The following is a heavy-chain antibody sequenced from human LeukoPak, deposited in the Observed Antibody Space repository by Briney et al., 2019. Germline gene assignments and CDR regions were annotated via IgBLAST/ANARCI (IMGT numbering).Heavy chain of an antibody. CDR2: IIPILGIA. V-gene: IGHV1-69*02. J-gene: IGHJ6*02. CDR3: ARMSSGSYFGRYYYYGMDV. D-gene: IGHD3-10*01. Sequence: SVKVSCKASGGTFSSYTISWVRQAPGQGLEWMGRIIPILGIANYAQKFQGRVMITADKSTSTAYMELSSLRSEDTAVYYCARMSSGSYFGRYYYYGMDVWGQGTTVTVFS. CDR1: GGTFSSYT.